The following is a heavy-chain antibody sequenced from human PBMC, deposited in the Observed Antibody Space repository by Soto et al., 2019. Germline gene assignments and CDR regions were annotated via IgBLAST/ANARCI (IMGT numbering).Heavy chain of an antibody. J-gene: IGHJ6*03. D-gene: IGHD3-10*01. CDR1: GFTFSSYG. CDR3: AKGNRLLWPTRYYYMDV. Sequence: PGGSLRLSCAASGFTFSSYGMHWVRQAPGKGLEWVAVISYDGSNKYYADSVKGRFTISRDNSKNTLYLQMNSLRAEDTAVYYCAKGNRLLWPTRYYYMDVWGKGTTVTVSS. V-gene: IGHV3-30*18. CDR2: ISYDGSNK.